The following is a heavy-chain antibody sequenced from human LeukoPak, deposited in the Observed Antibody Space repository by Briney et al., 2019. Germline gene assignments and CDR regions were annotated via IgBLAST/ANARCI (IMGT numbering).Heavy chain of an antibody. J-gene: IGHJ6*03. Sequence: ASVKVSCKASGYTFTGYYMHWVRQAPGQGLEWMGWINPNSGGTNYAQKFQGRVTMTRDTSISTAYMELTRLRSDDTAVYYCARDGQGYYYDSSGTSAYYYYYYMDVWGKGTTVTVSS. CDR1: GYTFTGYY. D-gene: IGHD3-22*01. CDR3: ARDGQGYYYDSSGTSAYYYYYYMDV. CDR2: INPNSGGT. V-gene: IGHV1-2*02.